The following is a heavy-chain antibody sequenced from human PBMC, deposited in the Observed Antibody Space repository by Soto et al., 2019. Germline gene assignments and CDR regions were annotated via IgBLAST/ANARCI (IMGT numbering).Heavy chain of an antibody. CDR2: IYYSGST. J-gene: IGHJ4*02. CDR3: ARGLYYYDSSGYSYYFDY. V-gene: IGHV4-30-4*01. D-gene: IGHD3-22*01. Sequence: QVQLQESGPGLVKPSQTLSLTCTVSGGSISSGDYYWSWIRQPPGKGLEWIGYIYYSGSTYYNPSRKSRVTISVDTSKNQFSLKLSSVTAADTAVYYCARGLYYYDSSGYSYYFDYWGQGTLVTVSS. CDR1: GGSISSGDYY.